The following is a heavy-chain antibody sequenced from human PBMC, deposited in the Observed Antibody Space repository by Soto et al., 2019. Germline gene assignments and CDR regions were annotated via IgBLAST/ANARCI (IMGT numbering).Heavy chain of an antibody. D-gene: IGHD3-3*01. CDR1: GYTFTIYG. CDR3: ARDSHDFWSGYNYNWFDP. V-gene: IGHV1-18*01. Sequence: ASVKVSCKASGYTFTIYGISWVRQAPGQGLEWMGWISAYNGNTNYAQKLQGRVTMTTDTSTSTAYMELRSLRSDDTAVYYCARDSHDFWSGYNYNWFDPWGQGTLVTVSS. CDR2: ISAYNGNT. J-gene: IGHJ5*02.